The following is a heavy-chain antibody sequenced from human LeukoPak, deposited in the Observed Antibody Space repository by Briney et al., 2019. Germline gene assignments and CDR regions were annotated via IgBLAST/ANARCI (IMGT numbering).Heavy chain of an antibody. CDR2: INPDGSSA. CDR3: ARVSVFPRCHFVY. Sequence: RGSLRLSCASSGFTFASCWMHWVRQAPGKGLVWVSRINPDGSSAIYADSVNGRFTISRDNAKNTLYLQMNSLRADDTAVYYCARVSVFPRCHFVYWGQGTLVTVSS. J-gene: IGHJ4*02. CDR1: GFTFASCW. V-gene: IGHV3-74*01. D-gene: IGHD5/OR15-5a*01.